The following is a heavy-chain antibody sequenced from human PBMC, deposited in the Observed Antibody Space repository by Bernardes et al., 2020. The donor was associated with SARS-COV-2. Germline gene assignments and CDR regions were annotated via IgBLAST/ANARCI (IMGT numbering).Heavy chain of an antibody. CDR2: IYYDGSNK. J-gene: IGHJ4*02. V-gene: IGHV3-33*08. D-gene: IGHD3-22*01. CDR1: GFTFSNYG. CDR3: ARDGEDSSGHYRPFEF. Sequence: GGSLRLSRAASGFTFSNYGMHWVRQAPGKGLEWVAIIYYDGSNKKYADSVKGRFTVSRDNSKDTLYLEMNSLRAEDTAIYYCARDGEDSSGHYRPFEFLGQRTLVIVSS.